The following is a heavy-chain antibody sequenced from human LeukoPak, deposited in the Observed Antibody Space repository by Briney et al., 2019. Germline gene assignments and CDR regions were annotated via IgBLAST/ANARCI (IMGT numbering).Heavy chain of an antibody. V-gene: IGHV1-69*04. J-gene: IGHJ4*02. Sequence: SVKLSCKASGGTFSSYAISWVRQAPGQGLEWMGRIIPILGIANYAQKAQGRVTITEDKSTSTGYMELSSLRSEDTAGYYCAGEELVTIFGVAPFDYWGQGTLVTVSS. CDR2: IIPILGIA. D-gene: IGHD3-3*01. CDR3: AGEELVTIFGVAPFDY. CDR1: GGTFSSYA.